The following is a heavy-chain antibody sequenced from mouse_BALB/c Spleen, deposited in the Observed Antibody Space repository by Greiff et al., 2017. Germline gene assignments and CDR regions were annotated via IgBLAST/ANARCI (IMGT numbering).Heavy chain of an antibody. CDR3: ARLSTVVATERYFDY. CDR1: GFTFSSYT. J-gene: IGHJ2*01. V-gene: IGHV5-12-2*01. Sequence: EVKLEESGGDLVKPGGSLKLSCAASGFTFSSYTMSWVRQTPEKRLEWVAYISNGGGSTYYPDTVRGRFTISRDNAKNTLYLQMSSLKSEDKAMYYCARLSTVVATERYFDYWGQGTTLTVSS. D-gene: IGHD1-1*01. CDR2: ISNGGGST.